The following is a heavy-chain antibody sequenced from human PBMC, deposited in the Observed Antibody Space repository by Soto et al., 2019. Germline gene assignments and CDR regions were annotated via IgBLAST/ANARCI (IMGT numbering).Heavy chain of an antibody. CDR1: GGSISSYY. D-gene: IGHD4-17*01. CDR3: ARDRGYGDYPFYYGMDV. J-gene: IGHJ6*02. V-gene: IGHV4-59*12. CDR2: IYHSGST. Sequence: SETLSLTCTVSGGSISSYYLSWIRQPPGKGLEWIGYIYHSGSTYYNPSLKSRVTISVDRSKNQFSLKLSSVTAADTAVYYCARDRGYGDYPFYYGMDVWGQGTTVTVSS.